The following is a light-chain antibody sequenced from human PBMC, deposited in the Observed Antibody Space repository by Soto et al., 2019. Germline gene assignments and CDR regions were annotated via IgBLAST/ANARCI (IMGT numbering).Light chain of an antibody. V-gene: IGLV1-40*01. J-gene: IGLJ1*01. CDR2: GNS. CDR3: QSYDSSLSGPSYV. Sequence: QSVLTQPPSVSGAPGQRVTISRTGSSSNIGAGYDVHWYQQLPGTAPKLLIYGNSNRPSGVPDRFSGSKSGTSASLAITGLQAEDEADYYCQSYDSSLSGPSYVFGTGTKVTVL. CDR1: SSNIGAGYD.